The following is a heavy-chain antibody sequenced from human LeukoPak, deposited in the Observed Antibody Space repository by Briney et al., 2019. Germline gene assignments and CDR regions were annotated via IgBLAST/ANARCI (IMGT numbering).Heavy chain of an antibody. V-gene: IGHV4-34*01. CDR3: ARGRDYYNSSGYYLY. D-gene: IGHD3-22*01. CDR2: INHSGST. J-gene: IGHJ4*02. Sequence: SETLSLTCAVYGGSFSGYYWSWIRQPPGKGLEWIGEINHSGSTNYNPSLKSRVTISVDTSKNQFSLKLSSVTAADTAVYYCARGRDYYNSSGYYLYWGQGTLVTVSS. CDR1: GGSFSGYY.